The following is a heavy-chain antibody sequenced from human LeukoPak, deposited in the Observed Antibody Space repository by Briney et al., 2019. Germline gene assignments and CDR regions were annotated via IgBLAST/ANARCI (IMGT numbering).Heavy chain of an antibody. J-gene: IGHJ4*02. Sequence: SETLSLTCTVSGGSISSGTYYWGWIRQPPGKGLEWIGSIYYSGSTYYNPSLKSRVTISVDTSKDQFSLKLSSVTAADTAVYYCARGGSLAARRYYFDYWGQGTLVTVSS. V-gene: IGHV4-39*07. CDR2: IYYSGST. D-gene: IGHD6-6*01. CDR3: ARGGSLAARRYYFDY. CDR1: GGSISSGTYY.